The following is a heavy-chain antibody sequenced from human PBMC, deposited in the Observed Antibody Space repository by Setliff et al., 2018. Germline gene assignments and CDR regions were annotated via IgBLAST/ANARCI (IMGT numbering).Heavy chain of an antibody. Sequence: GGSLRLSCAASGFTFNTFTMHWVRQAPGTGLEWLAYIRHDGSNENYADSVKGRFTVSRDNSRNTLFLQMNSLRAEDTAVYYCAKDTHYYSSSGYYCFDYWGQGTLVTVSS. CDR2: IRHDGSNE. V-gene: IGHV3-30*02. D-gene: IGHD3-22*01. CDR1: GFTFNTFT. CDR3: AKDTHYYSSSGYYCFDY. J-gene: IGHJ4*02.